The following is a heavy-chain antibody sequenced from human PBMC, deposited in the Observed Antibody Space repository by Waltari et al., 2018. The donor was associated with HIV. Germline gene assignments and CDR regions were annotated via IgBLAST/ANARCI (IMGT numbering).Heavy chain of an antibody. Sequence: QVQLVQSGAEVKKPGASVRVSCKASGYPFTDYYIHWIRQESGKGLAWMGLVPPHNGDTTYAPQCQGRVPMPRDTSIRTIYLDLSGLTTDDTAAFYCARDRVAGVRRNGNDFWGQGTLVTVSS. V-gene: IGHV1-2*06. CDR2: VPPHNGDT. CDR1: GYPFTDYY. J-gene: IGHJ4*02. CDR3: ARDRVAGVRRNGNDF. D-gene: IGHD2-8*01.